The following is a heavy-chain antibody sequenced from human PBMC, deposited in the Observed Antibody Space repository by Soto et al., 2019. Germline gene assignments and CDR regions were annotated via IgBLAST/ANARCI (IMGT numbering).Heavy chain of an antibody. CDR1: GGSISSGGYY. J-gene: IGHJ4*02. V-gene: IGHV4-31*03. D-gene: IGHD2-15*01. CDR2: IYNSGST. Sequence: SETLSLTCTVSGGSISSGGYYWSWIRQPPGKLVEWVGYIYNSGSTYYHPLLKRGAITLVETTKHHFLMKMSFVTAEDTAVYYCARTARPESVVVAAKTDLAGKYFDYWGQGTLVTVSS. CDR3: ARTARPESVVVAAKTDLAGKYFDY.